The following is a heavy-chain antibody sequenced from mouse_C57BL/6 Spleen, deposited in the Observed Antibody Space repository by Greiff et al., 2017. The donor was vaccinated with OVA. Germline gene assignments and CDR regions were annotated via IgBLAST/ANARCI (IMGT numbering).Heavy chain of an antibody. D-gene: IGHD2-3*01. CDR3: AKTGDDGYYVGDYAMDY. V-gene: IGHV2-4*01. CDR1: GFSLTSYG. J-gene: IGHJ4*01. Sequence: VKLQESGPGLVQPSQSLSITCTVSGFSLTSYGVHWVRQPPGKGLEWLGVIWSGGSTDYNAAFISRLSISKDNSKSQVFFKMNSLQADDTAIYYCAKTGDDGYYVGDYAMDYWGQGTSVTVSS. CDR2: IWSGGST.